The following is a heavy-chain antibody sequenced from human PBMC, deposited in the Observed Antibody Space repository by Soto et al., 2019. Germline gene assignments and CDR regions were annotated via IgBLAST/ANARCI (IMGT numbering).Heavy chain of an antibody. CDR3: ARAEGGSYPAYYYYGMDV. J-gene: IGHJ6*02. Sequence: SETLSLTCTVSGGSISSYYWSWIRQPPGKGLEWIGYIYYSGSTNYNPSLKSRVTISVDTSKNQFSLKLSSVTAADTAVYYCARAEGGSYPAYYYYGMDVWGQGTTVTVSS. D-gene: IGHD1-26*01. CDR2: IYYSGST. V-gene: IGHV4-59*01. CDR1: GGSISSYY.